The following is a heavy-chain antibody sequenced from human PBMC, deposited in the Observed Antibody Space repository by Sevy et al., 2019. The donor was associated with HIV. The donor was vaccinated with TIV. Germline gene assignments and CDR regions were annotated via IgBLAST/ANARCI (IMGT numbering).Heavy chain of an antibody. D-gene: IGHD1-1*01. J-gene: IGHJ4*02. CDR2: IKSSFYGGTV. CDR1: GFSFGDFS. CDR3: TRWKAAQSVFDY. V-gene: IGHV3-49*03. Sequence: GYLRLSCTSSGFSFGDFSMSWLRQAPGKGLERVAFIKSSFYGGTVEHAASVKGRFIISRDDSKSIAYLQMNDLKIEDTGVYHCTRWKAAQSVFDYWGQGALVFVSS.